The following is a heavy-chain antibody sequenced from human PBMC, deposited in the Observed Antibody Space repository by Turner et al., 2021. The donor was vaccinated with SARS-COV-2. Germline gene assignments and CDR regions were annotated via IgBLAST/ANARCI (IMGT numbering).Heavy chain of an antibody. CDR3: LGRDIVVVLVAISEVDY. CDR1: GYTLTELS. J-gene: IGHJ4*02. CDR2: FDPEDGET. Sequence: QVQLVQSWAEVKKPGASVKVSCKVSGYTLTELSMHWVRQAPGKGLEWMGGFDPEDGETIYAQKFQGRVTMTEDTSTDTAYMELSSLRSEDTAVYYCLGRDIVVVLVAISEVDYWGQGTLVTVSS. V-gene: IGHV1-24*01. D-gene: IGHD2-2*01.